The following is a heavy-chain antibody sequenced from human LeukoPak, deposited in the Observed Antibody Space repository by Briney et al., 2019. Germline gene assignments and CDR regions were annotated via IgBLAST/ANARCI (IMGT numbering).Heavy chain of an antibody. D-gene: IGHD2-21*02. J-gene: IGHJ5*02. CDR1: GFTFMSYE. V-gene: IGHV3-30*04. CDR2: ISSDRGNK. CDR3: ASAVVVTKTWFEP. Sequence: GGSLRLSCAASGFTFMSYEMNWVRQARGKGLEWVAVISSDRGNKYYADSVRGRFTISRDNYKNTLDLQMNRLRSEDTALYYCASAVVVTKTWFEPWGQGTLVTVSS.